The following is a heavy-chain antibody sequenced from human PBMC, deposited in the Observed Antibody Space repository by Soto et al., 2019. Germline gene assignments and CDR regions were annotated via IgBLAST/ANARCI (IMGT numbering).Heavy chain of an antibody. Sequence: QVQLVQSGAEVKKPGASVTVSCKASGYTFTTYGVSWVRQAPGQGLEWLGWINGYNGNAKYAENLQGRVTMTTDTSTSTAYMELRRLRSDDTAVYYCARMGDVPYYYYGMDVWGQGTTVTVSS. CDR1: GYTFTTYG. J-gene: IGHJ6*02. CDR3: ARMGDVPYYYYGMDV. V-gene: IGHV1-18*01. CDR2: INGYNGNA. D-gene: IGHD3-16*01.